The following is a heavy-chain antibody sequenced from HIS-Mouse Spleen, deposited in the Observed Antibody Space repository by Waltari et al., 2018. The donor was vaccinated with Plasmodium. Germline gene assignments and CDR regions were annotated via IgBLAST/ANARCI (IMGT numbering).Heavy chain of an antibody. CDR3: ARVLGYKAAAGTFVEYFQH. Sequence: QVQLVQSGAEVKKPGASVKVSCKASGYTFTGYYMHWVRQAPGQGLEWMGWINPNSGGTNYAQKFQGRVTMTRDTSISTAYMELSRLRSDDTAVYYCARVLGYKAAAGTFVEYFQHWGQGTLVTVS. CDR2: INPNSGGT. D-gene: IGHD6-13*01. J-gene: IGHJ1*01. V-gene: IGHV1-2*02. CDR1: GYTFTGYY.